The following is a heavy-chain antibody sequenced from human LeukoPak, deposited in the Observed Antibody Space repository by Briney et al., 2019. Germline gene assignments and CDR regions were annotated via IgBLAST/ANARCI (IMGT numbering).Heavy chain of an antibody. D-gene: IGHD3-22*01. CDR2: IYHSGST. Sequence: PSETLSLTCTVSGYPISSGYYWGWIRQPPGKGLEWIGSIYHSGSTYYNPSLKSRVTISVDTSKNQFSLKLSSVTAADTAVYYCARPPRPNIVVAFDYWGQGTLVTVSS. J-gene: IGHJ4*02. V-gene: IGHV4-38-2*02. CDR3: ARPPRPNIVVAFDY. CDR1: GYPISSGYY.